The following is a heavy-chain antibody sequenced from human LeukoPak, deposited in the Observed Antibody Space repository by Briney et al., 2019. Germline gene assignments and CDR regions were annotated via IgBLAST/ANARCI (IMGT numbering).Heavy chain of an antibody. Sequence: SVKVSFKASGGTFSSYAISWVRQAPGQGLEWMGGIIPIFGTANYAQKFQGRVTITADESTSTAYMELSSLRSEDTAVYYCARGFTMVRGVIGYWGQGTLVTVSS. V-gene: IGHV1-69*13. J-gene: IGHJ4*02. CDR3: ARGFTMVRGVIGY. D-gene: IGHD3-10*01. CDR2: IIPIFGTA. CDR1: GGTFSSYA.